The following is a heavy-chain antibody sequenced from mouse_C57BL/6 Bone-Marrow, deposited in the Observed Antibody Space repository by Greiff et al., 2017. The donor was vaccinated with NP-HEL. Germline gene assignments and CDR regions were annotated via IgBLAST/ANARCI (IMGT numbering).Heavy chain of an antibody. Sequence: EVKLMESGGGLVKPGGSLKLSCAASGFTFSSYAMSWVRQTPEKRLEWVATISDGGSYTYYPDNVKGRFTISRDNAKNNLYLQMSHLKSEDTAMYDCARDGTGPDYWGQGTTLTVSS. J-gene: IGHJ2*01. V-gene: IGHV5-4*01. D-gene: IGHD4-1*01. CDR3: ARDGTGPDY. CDR1: GFTFSSYA. CDR2: ISDGGSYT.